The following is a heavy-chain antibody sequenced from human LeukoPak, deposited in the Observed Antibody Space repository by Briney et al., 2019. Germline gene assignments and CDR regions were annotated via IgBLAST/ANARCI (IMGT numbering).Heavy chain of an antibody. CDR2: INHSGST. V-gene: IGHV4-34*01. CDR1: GGSFSGYY. D-gene: IGHD3-10*01. CDR3: ARDISSWDMVRGPWINYGMDV. Sequence: PTETLSLTCAVYGGSFSGYYWSWIRQPPGKGLEWIGEINHSGSTNYNPSLKSRVTISVDTSKNQFSLKLSSVTAADTAVYYCARDISSWDMVRGPWINYGMDVWGQGTTVTVSS. J-gene: IGHJ6*02.